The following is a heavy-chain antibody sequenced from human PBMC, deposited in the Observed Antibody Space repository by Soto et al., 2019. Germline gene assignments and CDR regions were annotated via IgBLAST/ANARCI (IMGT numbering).Heavy chain of an antibody. CDR1: GFTFSNYA. D-gene: IGHD6-19*01. Sequence: EVQLLESGGGLVQPGGSLRLSCAASGFTFSNYAISWVRQAPGKGLEWVSIISGSGGSTYYADSVKGRFIISRDNSKNTLYLQMNSRRAEDTAVYYCASRSSGWYFDYWGQGTLVTVSS. V-gene: IGHV3-23*01. CDR3: ASRSSGWYFDY. J-gene: IGHJ4*02. CDR2: ISGSGGST.